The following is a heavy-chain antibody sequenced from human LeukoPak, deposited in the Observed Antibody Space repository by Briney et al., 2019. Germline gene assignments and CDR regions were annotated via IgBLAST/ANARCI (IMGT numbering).Heavy chain of an antibody. V-gene: IGHV3-21*01. J-gene: IGHJ6*02. CDR3: ARDEYCSSTSCYIMYYYYGMDV. Sequence: PGGSLRLSRAASGFTFSSYSMNWVRQAPGKGLEWVSSISSSSSYIYYADSVKGRFTISRDNAKNSLYLQMNSLRAEDTAVYYCARDEYCSSTSCYIMYYYYGMDVWGQGTTVTVSS. D-gene: IGHD2-2*02. CDR1: GFTFSSYS. CDR2: ISSSSSYI.